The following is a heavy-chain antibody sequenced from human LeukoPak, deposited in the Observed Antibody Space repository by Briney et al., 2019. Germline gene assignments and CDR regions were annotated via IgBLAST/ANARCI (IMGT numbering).Heavy chain of an antibody. Sequence: ASVKVSRKASGFTFSSYAMSWVRQAPGEGLEWVSAISGSGGSTYYADSVKGRFTISRDNSKNTLYLQMNSLRVEDTAMYYCARAWNDGFDIWGQGTMVTVSP. D-gene: IGHD1-1*01. V-gene: IGHV3-23*01. CDR1: GFTFSSYA. CDR3: ARAWNDGFDI. J-gene: IGHJ3*02. CDR2: ISGSGGST.